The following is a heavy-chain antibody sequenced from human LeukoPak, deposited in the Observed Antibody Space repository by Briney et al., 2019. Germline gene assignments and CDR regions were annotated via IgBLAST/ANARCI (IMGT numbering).Heavy chain of an antibody. D-gene: IGHD3-3*01. Sequence: ASVKVSCKASGYTFTSYGISWVRQAPEQGLEWMGWISAYNGNTNYAQKLQGRVTMTTDTSTSTAYMELRSLRSDDTAVYYCARDGNVLRFLEWLSNSGYFDYWGQGTLVTVSS. CDR3: ARDGNVLRFLEWLSNSGYFDY. CDR2: ISAYNGNT. J-gene: IGHJ4*02. CDR1: GYTFTSYG. V-gene: IGHV1-18*01.